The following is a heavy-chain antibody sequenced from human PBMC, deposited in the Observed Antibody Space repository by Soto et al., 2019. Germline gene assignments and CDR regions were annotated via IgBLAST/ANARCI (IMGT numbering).Heavy chain of an antibody. J-gene: IGHJ4*02. CDR2: INPSGGST. D-gene: IGHD6-13*01. CDR1: GYTFTSYY. Sequence: ASVKVSCTASGYTFTSYYMHWVRQAPGQGLEWMGIINPSGGSTSYAQKFQGRVTMTRDTSTSTVYMELSSLRSEDTAVYYCARDDHPTIAAAGTLLSARFDYWGQGTLVTVSS. CDR3: ARDDHPTIAAAGTLLSARFDY. V-gene: IGHV1-46*01.